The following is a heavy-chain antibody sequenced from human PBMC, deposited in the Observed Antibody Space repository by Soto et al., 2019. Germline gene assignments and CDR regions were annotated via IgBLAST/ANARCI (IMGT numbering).Heavy chain of an antibody. D-gene: IGHD1-26*01. CDR2: ISYDGSSK. CDR3: AKERGSYYVGYYGMDV. CDR1: GFTFSSCA. J-gene: IGHJ6*02. Sequence: QVQLVESGGGVVQHGRSLRLSCAASGFTFSSCALHWVRQAPGKGLEWVAVISYDGSSKYYADSVKGRFTISRDTSKNXLYLQMNSLRAEDTAVYYWAKERGSYYVGYYGMDVWGQGTTVTVSS. V-gene: IGHV3-30-3*01.